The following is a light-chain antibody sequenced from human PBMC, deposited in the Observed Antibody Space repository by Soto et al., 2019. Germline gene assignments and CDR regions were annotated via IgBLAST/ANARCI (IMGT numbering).Light chain of an antibody. CDR2: EVS. V-gene: IGLV2-11*01. CDR1: SSDVGGY. Sequence: QSVLTQPRSVSGSPGQSVTISCTGTSSDVGGYVSWYQQHPGKAPKLMIYEVSKRPSGVPDRFSGSKSGNTASLTISGLQAEDEADYYCCSYAGSYSLIFGGGTKVTVL. CDR3: CSYAGSYSLI. J-gene: IGLJ2*01.